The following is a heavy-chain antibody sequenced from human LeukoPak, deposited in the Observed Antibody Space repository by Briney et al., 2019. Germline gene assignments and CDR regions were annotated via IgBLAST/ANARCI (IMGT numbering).Heavy chain of an antibody. J-gene: IGHJ6*02. CDR3: ARDTRTMTAVTRGQHYYYGLDV. CDR1: GYTFTNYY. CDR2: INPSDGGT. V-gene: IGHV1-46*01. Sequence: ASVRVSCKASGYTFTNYYLHWVRQAPGHGLEWMAIINPSDGGTYYEQKLQGRVTVTRDTSTSTVFMELSSLRSEDTAVYYCARDTRTMTAVTRGQHYYYGLDVWGQGTTVTVSS. D-gene: IGHD4-17*01.